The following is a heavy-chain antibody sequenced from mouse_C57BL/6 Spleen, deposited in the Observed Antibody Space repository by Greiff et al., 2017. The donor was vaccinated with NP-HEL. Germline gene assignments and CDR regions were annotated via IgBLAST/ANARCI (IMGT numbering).Heavy chain of an antibody. J-gene: IGHJ2*01. V-gene: IGHV1-9*01. CDR3: ARKGITTVVEGDYFDY. D-gene: IGHD1-1*01. Sequence: QVQLQQSGAELMKPGASVKLSCKATGYTFTGYWIEWVKQRPGHGLEWIGEILPGSGSTNYNEKFKGKATFTADTSSNTAYMQLSSLTTEDSAIYYCARKGITTVVEGDYFDYWGQGTTLTVSS. CDR1: GYTFTGYW. CDR2: ILPGSGST.